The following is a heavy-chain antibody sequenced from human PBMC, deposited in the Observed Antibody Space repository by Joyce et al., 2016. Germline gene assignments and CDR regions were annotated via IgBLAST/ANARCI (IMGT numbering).Heavy chain of an antibody. D-gene: IGHD3-22*01. V-gene: IGHV3-30*03. J-gene: IGHJ3*02. CDR1: GFTFSSHG. CDR3: ARGDSPPDAFDI. Sequence: VKLVESGGGVVQPGRSVRLSCAASGFTFSSHGMHWVRQATGKGLACVSFISFDGCVKYYEDSVKGRITSSRDNSKNSIYLQMNSLRAEDTAVYYCARGDSPPDAFDIWGQGTMVTVSS. CDR2: ISFDGCVK.